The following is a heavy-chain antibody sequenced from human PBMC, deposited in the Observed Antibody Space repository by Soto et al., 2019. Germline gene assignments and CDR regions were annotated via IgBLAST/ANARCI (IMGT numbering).Heavy chain of an antibody. V-gene: IGHV3-30*18. J-gene: IGHJ3*01. CDR3: SKAMIGSYDSDAFDV. D-gene: IGHD3-22*01. CDR1: GFSFSRYG. Sequence: QVQLVGSGGGVVQPGRSLRLSCAASGFSFSRYGIHWVRQAPGKGLEWVAVISYDESTTFYADSVKGRFTISRDNSKNTLFLQMNSLRPEDTAVYYCSKAMIGSYDSDAFDVWGQGTMVTVSS. CDR2: ISYDESTT.